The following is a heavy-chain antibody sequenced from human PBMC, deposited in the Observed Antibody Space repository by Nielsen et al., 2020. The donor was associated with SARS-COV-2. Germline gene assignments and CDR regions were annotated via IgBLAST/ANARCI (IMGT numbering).Heavy chain of an antibody. Sequence: GESLKISCAASGFTFSSYGMHWVRQAPGKGLEWVAVISYDGSNKYYADSVKGRFTISRDNSKNTLYLQMNSLRAEDTAVYYCARDGPPNTIFGVVISDYYYYGMDVWGQGTTVTVSS. CDR2: ISYDGSNK. D-gene: IGHD3-3*01. J-gene: IGHJ6*02. CDR1: GFTFSSYG. V-gene: IGHV3-30*03. CDR3: ARDGPPNTIFGVVISDYYYYGMDV.